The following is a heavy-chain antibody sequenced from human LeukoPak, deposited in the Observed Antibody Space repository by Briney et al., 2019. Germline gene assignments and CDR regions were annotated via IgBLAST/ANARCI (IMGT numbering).Heavy chain of an antibody. CDR2: INPNSGGT. CDR3: ARDQTWSIAARPEEGWFDP. V-gene: IGHV1-2*02. D-gene: IGHD6-6*01. CDR1: GYTFTGYY. J-gene: IGHJ5*02. Sequence: ASVKVSCKASGYTFTGYYMHWVRQAPGQGLEWMGWINPNSGGTNYAQKFQGRVTMTRDTSISTAYMELSRLRSDDTAVYYCARDQTWSIAARPEEGWFDPWGQGTLVTVSS.